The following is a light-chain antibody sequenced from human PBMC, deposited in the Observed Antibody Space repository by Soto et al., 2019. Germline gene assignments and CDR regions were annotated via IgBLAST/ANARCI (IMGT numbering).Light chain of an antibody. J-gene: IGKJ1*01. CDR2: KAS. CDR1: QTISSW. Sequence: IQVTQSPSSLSASVGDRVTITCRASQTISSWLAWYQQKPGKAPKLLIYKASTLKSGVPSRFSGSGSGTEFTLTISSLQPDDFATYYCQHYNSYSEAFGQGTKGDIK. V-gene: IGKV1-5*03. CDR3: QHYNSYSEA.